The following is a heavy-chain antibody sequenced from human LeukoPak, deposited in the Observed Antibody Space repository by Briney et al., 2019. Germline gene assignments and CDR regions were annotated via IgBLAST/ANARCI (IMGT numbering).Heavy chain of an antibody. J-gene: IGHJ4*02. CDR2: VYVQNSEYT. CDR3: ASQLGGTTFH. V-gene: IGHV4-59*08. D-gene: IGHD1-1*01. CDR1: SGSTSGYY. Sequence: PSETLSLTCTVSSGSTSGYYWSWVRQPPGKGLEWIGYVYVQNSEYTSYNPSLKSRVSISFDTSKNQFSLSLTAVTAADTAVYYCASQLGGTTFHWGQGTLVTVSS.